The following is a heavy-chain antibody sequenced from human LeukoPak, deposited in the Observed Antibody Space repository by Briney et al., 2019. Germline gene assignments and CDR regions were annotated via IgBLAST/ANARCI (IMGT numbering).Heavy chain of an antibody. CDR3: ARDYCSSTSCYEDNDY. CDR1: GFTFSSYW. D-gene: IGHD2-2*01. V-gene: IGHV3-7*01. Sequence: GGSLRLSCAASGFTFSSYWMSWVRQAPGKGLEWVANIKQDGGEKYYVDSVKGRFTISRDNAKNSLYLQMNSLRAEDTAVYYCARDYCSSTSCYEDNDYWGQGTLVTVSS. CDR2: IKQDGGEK. J-gene: IGHJ4*02.